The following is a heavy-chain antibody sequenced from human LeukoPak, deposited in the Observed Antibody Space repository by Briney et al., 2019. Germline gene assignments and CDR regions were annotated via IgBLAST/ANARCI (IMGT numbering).Heavy chain of an antibody. D-gene: IGHD2/OR15-2a*01. CDR3: ARDPHYFSYYGMDV. CDR1: GFTFSSYA. J-gene: IGHJ6*02. CDR2: ISYDGSNK. V-gene: IGHV3-30-3*01. Sequence: VGSLRLSCAASGFTFSSYAMHWVRQAPGKGLEWVAVISYDGSNKYYADSVKGRFTISRDNSKNTLYLQMNSLRAEDTAVYYCARDPHYFSYYGMDVWGQGTTVTVSS.